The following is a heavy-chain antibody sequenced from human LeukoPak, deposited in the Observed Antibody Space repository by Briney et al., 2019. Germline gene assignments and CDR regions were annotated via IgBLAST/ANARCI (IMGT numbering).Heavy chain of an antibody. Sequence: PSETLSLTCTVSGASIRNYYWSWIRQSPGKGLEWIGYIYYSGSTNYNPSLASRVAMSVDTSKNQFSLRLSSVTAADTAIYYCARRYSSSWYVGFFDPWGQGTLVTVSS. CDR1: GASIRNYY. CDR3: ARRYSSSWYVGFFDP. CDR2: IYYSGST. J-gene: IGHJ5*02. D-gene: IGHD6-13*01. V-gene: IGHV4-59*08.